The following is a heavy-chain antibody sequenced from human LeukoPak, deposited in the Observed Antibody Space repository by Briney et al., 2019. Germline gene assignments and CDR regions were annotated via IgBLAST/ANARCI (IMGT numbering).Heavy chain of an antibody. V-gene: IGHV4-59*08. CDR2: IYYSGNT. Sequence: SETLSLTCTVSGGSISSYYWSWIRQPPGKGLEWIGYIYYSGNTNYNPSLKSRVTISVDTSKNQFSLKQSSVTAADTAVYYCARIGNYDYVWGSPNDAFDIWGQGTMVTVSS. CDR1: GGSISSYY. J-gene: IGHJ3*02. CDR3: ARIGNYDYVWGSPNDAFDI. D-gene: IGHD3-16*01.